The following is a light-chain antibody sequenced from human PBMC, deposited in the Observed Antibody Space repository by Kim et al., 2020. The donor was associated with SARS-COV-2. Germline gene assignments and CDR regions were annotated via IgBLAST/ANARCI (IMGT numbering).Light chain of an antibody. Sequence: ASVGDRVTITCRASQSMSSWVAWYQQKPGKAPRLLIYKASSLQSWVPSRFSGSGSGTEFTLTISSLQPDDFATYYCQQYNSYSWTFGQGTKVDIK. CDR1: QSMSSW. V-gene: IGKV1-5*03. J-gene: IGKJ1*01. CDR2: KAS. CDR3: QQYNSYSWT.